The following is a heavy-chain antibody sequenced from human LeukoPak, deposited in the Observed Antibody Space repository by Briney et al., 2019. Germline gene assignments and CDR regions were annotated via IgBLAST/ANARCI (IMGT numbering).Heavy chain of an antibody. CDR1: GFTFSSYW. CDR2: INSDGSSL. Sequence: GGSLRLSCAASGFTFSSYWMHWVRQGPGKGLVWVSRINSDGSSLTYAASVEGRFTISRDNAENTLYLQMNSLRAEDTAVYYCAGEPGSHAGAVPAYWGQGALVTVSS. D-gene: IGHD1-26*01. CDR3: AGEPGSHAGAVPAY. J-gene: IGHJ4*02. V-gene: IGHV3-74*01.